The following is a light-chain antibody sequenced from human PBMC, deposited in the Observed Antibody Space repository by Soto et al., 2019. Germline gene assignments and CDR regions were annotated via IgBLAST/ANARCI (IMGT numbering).Light chain of an antibody. CDR3: SSYTSSSTPLV. V-gene: IGLV2-14*01. CDR1: SSDVGGYNY. Sequence: QSALTQPASVSGSPGQSSTISCTGTSSDVGGYNYVSWYQQHPGKAPKLMIYEVSNRPSGVSNRFSGSKSGNTASLTISGLQAEDEADYYCSSYTSSSTPLVFGGGAKLTVL. CDR2: EVS. J-gene: IGLJ3*02.